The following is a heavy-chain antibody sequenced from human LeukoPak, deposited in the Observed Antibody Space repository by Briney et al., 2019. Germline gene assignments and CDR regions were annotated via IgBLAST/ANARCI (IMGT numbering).Heavy chain of an antibody. CDR3: AREDSDITIFGVVIKGYFDY. J-gene: IGHJ4*02. CDR2: IYHSGST. D-gene: IGHD3-3*01. V-gene: IGHV4-38-2*02. CDR1: GYSISSGYY. Sequence: SETLSLICTVSGYSISSGYYWGWIRQPPGKGLEWIGSIYHSGSTYYNPSLKSRVTISVDTSKNQFSLKLSSVTAADTAVYYCAREDSDITIFGVVIKGYFDYWGQGTLVTVSS.